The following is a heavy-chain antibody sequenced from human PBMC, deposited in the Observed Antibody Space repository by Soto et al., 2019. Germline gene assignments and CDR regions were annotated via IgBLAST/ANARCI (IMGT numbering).Heavy chain of an antibody. CDR3: TTDGLSRFGELLWEFDY. CDR2: IKTKTDGGTT. V-gene: IGHV3-15*07. D-gene: IGHD3-10*01. J-gene: IGHJ4*02. Sequence: PGGSLRLSCAASGFTFSHAWMNWVRQAPGKGLEWVGRIKTKTDGGTTDYAAPVKGRFTISRDDSKNTLYLQMNSLKSEDTAVYYCTTDGLSRFGELLWEFDYWGQGTLVTVSS. CDR1: GFTFSHAW.